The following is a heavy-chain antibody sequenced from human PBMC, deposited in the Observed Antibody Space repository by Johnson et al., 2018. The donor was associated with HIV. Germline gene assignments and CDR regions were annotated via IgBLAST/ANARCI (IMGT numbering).Heavy chain of an antibody. J-gene: IGHJ3*02. CDR1: GFTFSSYD. CDR2: IGTAGDT. Sequence: EKLVESGGGLVQPGGSLRLSCAASGFTFSSYDMHWVRQATGKGLEWVSAIGTAGDTYYPGSVTGRFTLSRENAKNSLSLQMNSLRAGDTAVYYCARGVPIAAAGHDAFDIWGQGTMVTVSS. V-gene: IGHV3-13*01. D-gene: IGHD6-13*01. CDR3: ARGVPIAAAGHDAFDI.